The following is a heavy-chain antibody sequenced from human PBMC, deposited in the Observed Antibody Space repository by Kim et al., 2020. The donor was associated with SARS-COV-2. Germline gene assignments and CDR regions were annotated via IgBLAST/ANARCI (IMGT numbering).Heavy chain of an antibody. D-gene: IGHD3-10*01. CDR3: ARSPGGYGSGSYYDNWFDP. J-gene: IGHJ5*02. CDR2: INPSGGST. V-gene: IGHV1-46*01. Sequence: ASVKVSCKASGYTFTSYYMHWVRQAPGQGLEWMGIINPSGGSTIYAQKFQGRVTMTRDTSTSTVYMELSSLRSEDTAVYYCARSPGGYGSGSYYDNWFDPWGQGTLVTVSS. CDR1: GYTFTSYY.